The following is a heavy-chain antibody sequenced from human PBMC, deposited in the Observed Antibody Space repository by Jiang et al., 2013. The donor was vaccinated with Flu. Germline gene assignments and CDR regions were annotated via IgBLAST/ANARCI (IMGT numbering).Heavy chain of an antibody. Sequence: LSLTCAVYVGPFSGYVLELDPPAPGRGWSGIGEINHSGSTNYNPSLKSRVTISVDTSKNQFSLKLSSVTAADTAVYYCARDIGGSGWYRGWFDPWGQGTLVTVSS. CDR2: INHSGST. J-gene: IGHJ5*02. CDR1: VGPFSGYV. V-gene: IGHV4-34*01. CDR3: ARDIGGSGWYRGWFDP. D-gene: IGHD6-19*01.